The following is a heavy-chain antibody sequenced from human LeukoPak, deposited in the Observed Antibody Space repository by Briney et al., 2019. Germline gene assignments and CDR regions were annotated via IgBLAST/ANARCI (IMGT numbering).Heavy chain of an antibody. V-gene: IGHV1-8*01. J-gene: IGHJ4*02. CDR1: GYTFTSYD. Sequence: GASVKVSCKASGYTFTSYDINWVRQATGQGLEWMGWMNPNSGNTGYAQKFQGRVTITADKSTSTAYMELSSLRSEDTAVYYCARVGGNIAVAGLPYYFDYWGQGTLVTVSS. D-gene: IGHD6-19*01. CDR3: ARVGGNIAVAGLPYYFDY. CDR2: MNPNSGNT.